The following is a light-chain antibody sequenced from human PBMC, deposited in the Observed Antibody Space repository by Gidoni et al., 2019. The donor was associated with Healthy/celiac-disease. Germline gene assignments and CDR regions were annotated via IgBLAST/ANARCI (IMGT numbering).Light chain of an antibody. CDR2: DAS. J-gene: IGKJ3*01. CDR1: QGISSA. V-gene: IGKV1-13*02. CDR3: QQFNSYPVFT. Sequence: AIQLTQSPSSLSASVGDRVTITCRASQGISSALAWYQQKPGKAPKLLIYDASGLESGVPSRFSGSGSGTDFTLTISSLQPEDFATYYCQQFNSYPVFTFGPGTKVDIK.